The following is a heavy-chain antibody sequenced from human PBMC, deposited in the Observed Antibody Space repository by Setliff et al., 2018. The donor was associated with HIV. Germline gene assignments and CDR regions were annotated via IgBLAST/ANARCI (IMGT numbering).Heavy chain of an antibody. CDR1: GYTFTSYA. D-gene: IGHD5-18*01. CDR3: AAGYSYELLSSYYFDY. Sequence: GASVKVSCKASGYTFTSYAMHWVRQAPGQGLEWMGWINAGNGNTKYSQKFQGRVTITRDTSTSTAYMDLSSLRYEDTAVYYCAAGYSYELLSSYYFDYWGQGTLVTVSS. V-gene: IGHV1-3*01. CDR2: INAGNGNT. J-gene: IGHJ4*02.